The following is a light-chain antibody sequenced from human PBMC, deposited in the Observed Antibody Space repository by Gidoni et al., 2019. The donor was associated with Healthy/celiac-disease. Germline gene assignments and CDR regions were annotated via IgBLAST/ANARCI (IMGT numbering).Light chain of an antibody. CDR3: QQYNNWPPLT. V-gene: IGKV3-15*01. Sequence: EIVMTQSPATLSVSPGERANLSCRASQSVSSNLAWYQQKPGQAPRLLIYGASTRATGIPARFSGSGSGTEFTRTISSLQSEDFAVYYCQQYNNWPPLTFGGGTKVEIK. CDR1: QSVSSN. CDR2: GAS. J-gene: IGKJ4*01.